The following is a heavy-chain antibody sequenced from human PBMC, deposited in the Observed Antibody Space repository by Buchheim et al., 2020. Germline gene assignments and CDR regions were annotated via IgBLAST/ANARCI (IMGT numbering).Heavy chain of an antibody. V-gene: IGHV3-30*18. Sequence: QVQLVESGGGVVQPGRSLRLSCAASGFTFSSYGMHWVRQAPGKGLVWVAVISYDGSHKYYADSVKGRFTISRDNSKNLLHLQMNSLRAEDTAVYYCAKDKPRDCSGGSCYSGGFDYWGQGTL. D-gene: IGHD2-15*01. CDR3: AKDKPRDCSGGSCYSGGFDY. CDR2: ISYDGSHK. J-gene: IGHJ4*02. CDR1: GFTFSSYG.